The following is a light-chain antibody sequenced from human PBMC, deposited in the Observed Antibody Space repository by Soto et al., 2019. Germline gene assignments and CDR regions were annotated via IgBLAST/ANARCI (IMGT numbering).Light chain of an antibody. CDR2: DAS. V-gene: IGKV3-11*01. Sequence: EIVLTQSPATLSLSPGERATLSCRASQSVSSYLAWYQQKPGQAPRLLIYDASNRATGITARFSGSGSGTDFTLTISSLEPEDFAVDYCQQRSNWPPWTFGQGTKVEIK. CDR3: QQRSNWPPWT. J-gene: IGKJ1*01. CDR1: QSVSSY.